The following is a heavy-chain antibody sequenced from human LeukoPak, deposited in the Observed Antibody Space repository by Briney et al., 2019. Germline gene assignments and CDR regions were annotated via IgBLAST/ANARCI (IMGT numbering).Heavy chain of an antibody. CDR1: GYSFTSYW. D-gene: IGHD2-8*01. CDR3: ARGTGVRYCTNGVCYTSDY. Sequence: GESLKISCKGSGYSFTSYWIGWVRQMPGKGLEWMGIIYPGDSDTRYSPSFQGQVTISADKSISTAYLQWSSLKASDTAMYYCARGTGVRYCTNGVCYTSDYWGQGTLVTVSS. CDR2: IYPGDSDT. J-gene: IGHJ4*02. V-gene: IGHV5-51*01.